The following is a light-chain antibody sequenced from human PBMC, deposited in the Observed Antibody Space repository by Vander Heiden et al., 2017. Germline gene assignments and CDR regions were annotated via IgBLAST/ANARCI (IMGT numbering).Light chain of an antibody. CDR1: QGISSY. CDR2: AAS. CDR3: QQYDTYPHT. J-gene: IGKJ4*01. Sequence: AIRITQSPSSLSASTGDRVTITCRASQGISSYLAWYQQKPGKAPKLLIYAASTFLSGVSSTFSGSGSRTDFTLTISCLQSEDFTTYYSQQYDTYPHTFGGGTKLELK. V-gene: IGKV1-8*01.